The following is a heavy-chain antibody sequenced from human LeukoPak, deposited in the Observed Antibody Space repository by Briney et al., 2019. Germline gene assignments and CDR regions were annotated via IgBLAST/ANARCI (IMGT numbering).Heavy chain of an antibody. D-gene: IGHD6-6*01. J-gene: IGHJ5*02. CDR2: VSYRGSTNYRGST. CDR3: ARDIEGIADRLRTRWFDP. CDR1: GGSMSHYY. V-gene: IGHV4-59*01. Sequence: SETLSLTCTVFGGSMSHYYWSWIRQTPGKGLEWIGDVSYRGSTNYRGSTNYNPSLKSRVTISVDSSKNQFSLNVKSVTAADTAVYYCARDIEGIADRLRTRWFDPWGQGTLVTVSS.